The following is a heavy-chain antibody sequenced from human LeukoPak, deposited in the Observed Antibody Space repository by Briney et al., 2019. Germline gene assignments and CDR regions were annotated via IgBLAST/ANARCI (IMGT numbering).Heavy chain of an antibody. Sequence: SETLSLTCTVSGGSISSYYWSWIRQPAVKGLEWIGRIYTSGSTNYNPSLKSRVTMSVDTSKNQFSLKLSSVTAADTAVYYCARDSPYSGIAPGYFDYWGQGTLVTVSS. CDR1: GGSISSYY. V-gene: IGHV4-4*07. D-gene: IGHD1-26*01. CDR2: IYTSGST. CDR3: ARDSPYSGIAPGYFDY. J-gene: IGHJ4*02.